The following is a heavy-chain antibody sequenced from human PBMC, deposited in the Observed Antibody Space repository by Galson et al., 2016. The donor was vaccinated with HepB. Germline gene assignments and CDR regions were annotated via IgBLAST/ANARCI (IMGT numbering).Heavy chain of an antibody. D-gene: IGHD3-22*01. J-gene: IGHJ4*02. CDR1: GYTFTGYY. CDR2: INPNSGGT. Sequence: SVKVSCKASGYTFTGYYLHWVRQAPGQGLERMGWINPNSGGTHYAQKFQGRVIMTRDTSISTVYMELRRLRSDDTAVYFCARVGGYYLYHFDYWGQGNLVTVSS. V-gene: IGHV1-2*02. CDR3: ARVGGYYLYHFDY.